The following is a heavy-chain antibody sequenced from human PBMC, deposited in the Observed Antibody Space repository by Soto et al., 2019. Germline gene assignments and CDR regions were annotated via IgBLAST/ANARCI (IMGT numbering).Heavy chain of an antibody. D-gene: IGHD2-15*01. CDR3: ARGGCSLNY. Sequence: DVQLVESGGGLVKPGGSLRLSCEVSGFSFSISAMNWVRQAPGKGLEWVSSINSGSTSVRYADSVKGRCTISRDNANNSLSMHMNSVRVEDTAVYYCARGGCSLNYWGQGTLVTVSS. CDR1: GFSFSISA. J-gene: IGHJ4*02. V-gene: IGHV3-21*02. CDR2: INSGSTSV.